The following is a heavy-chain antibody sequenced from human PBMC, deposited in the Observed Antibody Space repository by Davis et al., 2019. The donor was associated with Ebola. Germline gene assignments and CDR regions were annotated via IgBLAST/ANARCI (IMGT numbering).Heavy chain of an antibody. Sequence: GESLKISCAASGFTFSSYSMNWVRQAPGKGLEWVSYISSSSSTIYYADSVKGRFTISRDNAKNSLYLQMNSLRDEDTAVYYCARQGILEWLPSYYYYYGMDVWGQGTTVTVSS. V-gene: IGHV3-48*02. CDR2: ISSSSSTI. CDR3: ARQGILEWLPSYYYYYGMDV. J-gene: IGHJ6*02. CDR1: GFTFSSYS. D-gene: IGHD3-3*01.